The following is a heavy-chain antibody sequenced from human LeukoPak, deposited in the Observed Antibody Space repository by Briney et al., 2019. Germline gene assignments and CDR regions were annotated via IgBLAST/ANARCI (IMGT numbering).Heavy chain of an antibody. CDR1: GGSISSHY. D-gene: IGHD6-25*01. CDR2: IHYSGST. V-gene: IGHV4-59*11. J-gene: IGHJ6*03. CDR3: ARERAAYYYMAV. Sequence: PSETLSLTCTVSGGSISSHYWSWIRQPPGKGLEWIGYIHYSGSTNYTPSLKSRVTISVDTSKNQFSLKLSSVTAADTAVYYCARERAAYYYMAVWGKGTTVPVSS.